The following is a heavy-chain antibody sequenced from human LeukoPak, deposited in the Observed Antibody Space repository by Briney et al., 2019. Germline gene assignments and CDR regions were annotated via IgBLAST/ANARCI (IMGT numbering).Heavy chain of an antibody. V-gene: IGHV4-59*01. Sequence: SETLSLTCTVSGGSISSYYWSWIRQPPGKGLEWIGYIYYSGSTNYSSSLKSRVTISVDTSKNQFSLKLSSVTAADTAVYYCANTDLPYYFGSGSTWGQGTLVTVSS. J-gene: IGHJ4*02. CDR3: ANTDLPYYFGSGST. CDR2: IYYSGST. CDR1: GGSISSYY. D-gene: IGHD3-10*01.